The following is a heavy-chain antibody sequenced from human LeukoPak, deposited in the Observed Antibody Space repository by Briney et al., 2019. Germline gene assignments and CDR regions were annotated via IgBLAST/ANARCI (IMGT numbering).Heavy chain of an antibody. J-gene: IGHJ3*02. V-gene: IGHV4-59*08. CDR2: IYYSGST. D-gene: IGHD6-19*01. CDR3: ARRMRGAVAEAFDI. CDR1: GGSISSYY. Sequence: PSETLSLTCTVSGGSISSYYWSWIRQPPGKGLEWIGYIYYSGSTNYNPSLKSRVTISVDTSKNQFSLKPSSVTAADTAVYYCARRMRGAVAEAFDIWGQGTMVTVSS.